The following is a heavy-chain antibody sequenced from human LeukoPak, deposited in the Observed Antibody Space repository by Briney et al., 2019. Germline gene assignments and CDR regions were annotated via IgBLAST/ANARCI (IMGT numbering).Heavy chain of an antibody. V-gene: IGHV4-30-4*01. J-gene: IGHJ5*02. CDR1: GGSISSGDYY. CDR3: ATYYGDYVGWFDP. CDR2: IYYSGST. Sequence: SETLSLICTVSGGSISSGDYYWSWIRQPPGKGLEWIGYIYYSGSTYYNPSLKSRVTISVDTSKNQFSLKLSSVTAADTAVYYCATYYGDYVGWFDPWGQGTLVTVSS. D-gene: IGHD4-17*01.